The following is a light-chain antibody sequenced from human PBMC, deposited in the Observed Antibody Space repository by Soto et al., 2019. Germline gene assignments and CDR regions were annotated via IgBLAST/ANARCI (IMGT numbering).Light chain of an antibody. CDR1: SSDVGGYYY. CDR2: DVS. V-gene: IGLV2-14*01. J-gene: IGLJ2*01. Sequence: QSALTQPASVSGSPGQSLTISCTGTSSDVGGYYYVSWYQQHPGQAPKLIIYDVSNRPSGVSSRFSGSKSGNTASPTISGLQAEDEADYYCNSYTSSSTAVFGGGTKLTVL. CDR3: NSYTSSSTAV.